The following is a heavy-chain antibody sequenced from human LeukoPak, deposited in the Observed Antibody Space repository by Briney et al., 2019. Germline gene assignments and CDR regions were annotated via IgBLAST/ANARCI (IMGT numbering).Heavy chain of an antibody. CDR2: IKSKTDGGTT. V-gene: IGHV3-15*01. D-gene: IGHD3-9*01. CDR3: TTDSRSFFRYYDILTGYYLSY. CDR1: GFTFSNYW. J-gene: IGHJ4*02. Sequence: PGGSLRLSCAASGFTFSNYWMHWVRQAPGKGLEWVGRIKSKTDGGTTDYAAPVKGRFTISRDDSKNTLYLQMNSLKTEDTAVYYCTTDSRSFFRYYDILTGYYLSYWGQGTLVTVSS.